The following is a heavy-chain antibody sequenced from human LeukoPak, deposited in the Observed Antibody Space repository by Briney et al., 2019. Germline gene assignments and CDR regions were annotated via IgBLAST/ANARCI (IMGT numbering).Heavy chain of an antibody. J-gene: IGHJ5*02. CDR1: GGTFNNYA. V-gene: IGHV1-69*05. CDR3: ARDVHGDYGSGWFDP. D-gene: IGHD4-17*01. Sequence: ASVKVSXKTSGGTFNNYAISWVRQAPGQGLEWLGGIMPLFGTAVYAQKFQGRVTITKDESTRTVYLELTSLTSDDTAVYYCARDVHGDYGSGWFDPWGQGTLVSVSS. CDR2: IMPLFGTA.